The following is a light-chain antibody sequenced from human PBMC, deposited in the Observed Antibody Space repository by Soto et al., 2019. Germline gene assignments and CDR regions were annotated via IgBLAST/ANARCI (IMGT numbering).Light chain of an antibody. Sequence: DIVLTQSPATLSLSPGERATLSCRASQSVDSSLAWFQQKPGQAPRLLIYEASNRATGIPARFRGSGSGTDFTLTISSLEPEDFAVYYCQQRGSWPQLTFGGGTKVEI. V-gene: IGKV3-11*01. CDR1: QSVDSS. J-gene: IGKJ4*01. CDR3: QQRGSWPQLT. CDR2: EAS.